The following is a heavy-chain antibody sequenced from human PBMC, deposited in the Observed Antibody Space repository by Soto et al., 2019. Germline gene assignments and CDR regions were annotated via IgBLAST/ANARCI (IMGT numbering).Heavy chain of an antibody. V-gene: IGHV4-39*01. CDR1: GCSVTSCRYS. Sequence: AETLYLTCTVSGCSVTSCRYSGGWCRQSPGTGLEWIGRDYSSGRSYSTPSVKSRVTISVDTSKNRLSLSLHSVTASDTAVYFCVSQRTTVPIQASFDYWGPGA. CDR3: VSQRTTVPIQASFDY. J-gene: IGHJ4*02. D-gene: IGHD4-17*01. CDR2: DYSSGRS.